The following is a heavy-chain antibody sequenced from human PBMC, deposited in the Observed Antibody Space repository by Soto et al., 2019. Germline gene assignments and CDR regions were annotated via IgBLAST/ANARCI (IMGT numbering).Heavy chain of an antibody. CDR2: IDHGGST. CDR3: ARGLNKYNSHHCGY. V-gene: IGHV4-34*01. J-gene: IGHJ1*01. CDR1: GGSFSYYY. D-gene: IGHD2-21*01. Sequence: QVQLQQCGAGLLKPSETLSLTCAVSGGSFSYYYSTWIRHSPRQGLEWIGEIDHGGSTNYNPSLKSRGTISLDTSKTQFSLNLTSVTAADTGVYDCARGLNKYNSHHCGYWGQGTQVTVAS.